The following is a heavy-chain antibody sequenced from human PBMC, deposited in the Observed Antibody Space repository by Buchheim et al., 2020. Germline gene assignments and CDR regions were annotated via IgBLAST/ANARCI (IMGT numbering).Heavy chain of an antibody. CDR2: IRYDGSNK. V-gene: IGHV3-30*02. J-gene: IGHJ4*02. CDR1: GFTFSSYG. CDR3: AKDGHFYYDSSGVDY. D-gene: IGHD3-22*01. Sequence: QVQLVESGGGVVQPGRSLRLSCAASGFTFSSYGMHWVRQAPGKGLEWVAFIRYDGSNKYYADSVKGRFTISRDNYKNTLYLQMNGLRAEDTAVYYCAKDGHFYYDSSGVDYWGQGTL.